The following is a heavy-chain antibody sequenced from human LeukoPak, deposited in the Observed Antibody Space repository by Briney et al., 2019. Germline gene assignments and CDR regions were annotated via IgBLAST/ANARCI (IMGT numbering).Heavy chain of an antibody. CDR2: INPKSGDT. Sequence: ASVKVSCKASGYTFTDYYMHWLRQAPGQGLEWMGWINPKSGDTNYAQKFQGRVTMTRDTSINTVYMELNSLRPDDTAIYYCARAGTPMVFDFWGQGTPVTVSS. D-gene: IGHD3-10*01. CDR3: ARAGTPMVFDF. CDR1: GYTFTDYY. J-gene: IGHJ5*01. V-gene: IGHV1-2*02.